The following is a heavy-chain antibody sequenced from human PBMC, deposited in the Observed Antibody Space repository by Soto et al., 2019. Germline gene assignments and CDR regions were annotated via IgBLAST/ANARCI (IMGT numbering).Heavy chain of an antibody. Sequence: YAPPSLTSTVSGSSISSGGYSRDWIRQPPGKGLEWIGSIYYSGSTYYNPSLKSRVTISVDTSKNQFSLKLSSVTAADTAVYYCARQTKGIAVAGRAFDIWGQGTMV. D-gene: IGHD6-19*01. V-gene: IGHV4-39*01. J-gene: IGHJ3*02. CDR2: IYYSGST. CDR3: ARQTKGIAVAGRAFDI. CDR1: GSSISSGGYS.